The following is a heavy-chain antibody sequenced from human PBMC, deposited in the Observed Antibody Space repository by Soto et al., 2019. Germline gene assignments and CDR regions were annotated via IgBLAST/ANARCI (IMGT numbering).Heavy chain of an antibody. Sequence: QVQLQESGPGLVKPSQTLSLTCTVSGGSISSGDYYWSWIRQPPGKVLKCIGYIYYSGSTYYNPSLKSRVTISVDTSKNQFSLKLSSVTAADTAVYYCARGGLPTIFPLYWGQGTLVTVSS. CDR3: ARGGLPTIFPLY. CDR1: GGSISSGDYY. D-gene: IGHD3-3*01. CDR2: IYYSGST. V-gene: IGHV4-30-4*01. J-gene: IGHJ4*02.